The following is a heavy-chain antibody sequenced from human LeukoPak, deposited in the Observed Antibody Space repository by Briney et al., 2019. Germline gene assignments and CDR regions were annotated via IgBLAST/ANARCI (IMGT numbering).Heavy chain of an antibody. D-gene: IGHD6-19*01. CDR1: GGSFSGYY. CDR3: ATYSSGFFDN. Sequence: PSETLSLTCAVYGGSFSGYYWSWIRQPPGKGLEWIGEINHSGSTNYNPSLKSRVTISVDTSKNQFSLKLSSVTAADTAVYYCATYSSGFFDNWGQGTLVTVSS. CDR2: INHSGST. V-gene: IGHV4-34*01. J-gene: IGHJ5*02.